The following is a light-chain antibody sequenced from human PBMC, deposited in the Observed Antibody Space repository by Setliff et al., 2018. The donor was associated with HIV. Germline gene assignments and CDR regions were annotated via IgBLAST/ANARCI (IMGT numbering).Light chain of an antibody. J-gene: IGLJ1*01. V-gene: IGLV2-14*03. CDR3: SSYTSSSTLPYV. CDR2: DVT. CDR1: SSDVGGYNY. Sequence: SALAQPASVSGSPGQSITISCTGASSDVGGYNYVSWYQQHPGKAPKLMIYDVTNRPSGISNRFSGSKSGNTASLTISGLQAEDEADYYCSSYTSSSTLPYVFGTGTKVTV.